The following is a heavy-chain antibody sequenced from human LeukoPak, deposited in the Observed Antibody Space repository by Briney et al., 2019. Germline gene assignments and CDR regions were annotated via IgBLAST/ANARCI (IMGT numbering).Heavy chain of an antibody. D-gene: IGHD5-24*01. CDR3: ARDGSWGWAQYDC. J-gene: IGHJ4*02. CDR2: ISDNGGDR. V-gene: IGHV3-23*01. Sequence: PGGSLRLSCAASGFTFSSHGMGWVRQAPGKGLEWVAWISDNGGDRNYADSVKGRFTISRDNSKSTLDLQMNSLRAEDTALYYCARDGSWGWAQYDCWGRGILAIVSS. CDR1: GFTFSSHG.